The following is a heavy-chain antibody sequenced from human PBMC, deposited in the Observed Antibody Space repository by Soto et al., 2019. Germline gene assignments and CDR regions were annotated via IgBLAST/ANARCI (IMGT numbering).Heavy chain of an antibody. V-gene: IGHV4-34*01. CDR2: IDHSGYT. CDR1: GGSFSGYY. Sequence: SETLSLTCAVYGGSFSGYYWNWIRQPPGKGLEWIGEIDHSGYTNYNPSLKSRVTISVETSKNQFSLRLTSVTAADTAVYYCARVRDWFDPWGKGTLATVSS. CDR3: ARVRDWFDP. D-gene: IGHD3-3*01. J-gene: IGHJ5*02.